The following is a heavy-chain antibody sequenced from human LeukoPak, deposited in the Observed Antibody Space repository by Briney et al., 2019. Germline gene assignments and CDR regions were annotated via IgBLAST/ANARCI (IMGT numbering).Heavy chain of an antibody. CDR2: IIPIFGTA. J-gene: IGHJ5*01. CDR3: ARDQSGEWELLSGWWFDS. D-gene: IGHD1-26*01. V-gene: IGHV1-69*05. Sequence: SVKVSCKASGGTFSSYAISWVRQAPGQGLEWMGGIIPIFGTANYAQKFQGRVTVTRDMSTSTVYMELSNLRSEDTAVYYCARDQSGEWELLSGWWFDSWGQGTLVTVSS. CDR1: GGTFSSYA.